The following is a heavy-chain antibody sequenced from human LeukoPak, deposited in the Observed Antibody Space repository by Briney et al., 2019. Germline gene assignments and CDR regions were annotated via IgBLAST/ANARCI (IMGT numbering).Heavy chain of an antibody. D-gene: IGHD6-19*01. J-gene: IGHJ4*02. CDR1: GGSISSYY. CDR3: ERAVAGTFY. V-gene: IGHV4-59*01. CDR2: IYYSGST. Sequence: SETLSLTCTVSGGSISSYYWSWIRQPPGKGLEWIGYIYYSGSTNYNPSLKSRVTISVDTSKNQFSLKLSSVTAADTAVYYCERAVAGTFYWGQGTLVTVSS.